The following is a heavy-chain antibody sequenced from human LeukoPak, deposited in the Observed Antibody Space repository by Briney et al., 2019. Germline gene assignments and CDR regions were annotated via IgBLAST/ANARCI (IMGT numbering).Heavy chain of an antibody. CDR1: GYSISSGYY. CDR3: ARPKIGYSYVDAFDI. Sequence: SETLSLTCAVSGYSISSGYYWGWIRQPPGKGLEWIGSIYHSGSTYYNPSLKSRVTISVDTSKNQFSLKLSSVTAADTAVCYCARPKIGYSYVDAFDIWGQGTMVTVSS. CDR2: IYHSGST. J-gene: IGHJ3*02. D-gene: IGHD5-18*01. V-gene: IGHV4-38-2*01.